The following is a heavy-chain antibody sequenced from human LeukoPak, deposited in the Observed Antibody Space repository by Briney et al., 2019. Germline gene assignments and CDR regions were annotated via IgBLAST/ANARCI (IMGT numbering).Heavy chain of an antibody. CDR3: ARGGYCSGGICYSYNAFDV. CDR2: ISSSVTTI. D-gene: IGHD2-15*01. CDR1: GFTFSYYE. J-gene: IGHJ3*01. V-gene: IGHV3-48*03. Sequence: GGSLTLSCAASGFTFSYYEMNWVRQAPGKGLEWVSYISSSVTTINYADSVKGRFTISRDNAKYSLYLQMNSLRAEDTAVYYCARGGYCSGGICYSYNAFDVWGQGTMVSVSS.